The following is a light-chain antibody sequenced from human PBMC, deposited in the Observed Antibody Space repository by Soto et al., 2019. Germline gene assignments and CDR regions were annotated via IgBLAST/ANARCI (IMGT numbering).Light chain of an antibody. Sequence: QSVLTQPASVSASPGQSITISCTGTSSDVGGYNCVSWYQQHPGKAPKLMIYDVIDRPSGVSNRFSGSKSGNTASLTISGLQAEDEADYYCSSYTSSSTLVVFGGGTKLTVL. CDR2: DVI. V-gene: IGLV2-14*01. J-gene: IGLJ2*01. CDR1: SSDVGGYNC. CDR3: SSYTSSSTLVV.